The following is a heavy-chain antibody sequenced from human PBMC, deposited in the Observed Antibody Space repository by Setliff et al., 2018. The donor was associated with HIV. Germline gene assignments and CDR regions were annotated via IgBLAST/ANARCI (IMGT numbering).Heavy chain of an antibody. CDR3: ATDGIGGWLRPMPDY. D-gene: IGHD5-12*01. V-gene: IGHV1-8*01. J-gene: IGHJ4*02. Sequence: VASVKVSCKASGYTFTSNDINWVRQGTGQGLEWMGWMNPNSGNTGYAQRFQGRVTMTRTNSISTAYMELSSLRSEDTAVYYCATDGIGGWLRPMPDYWGQGTLVTVSS. CDR2: MNPNSGNT. CDR1: GYTFTSND.